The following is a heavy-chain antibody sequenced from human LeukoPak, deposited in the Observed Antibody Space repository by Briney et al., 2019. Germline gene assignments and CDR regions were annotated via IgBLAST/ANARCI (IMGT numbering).Heavy chain of an antibody. D-gene: IGHD1-14*01. Sequence: GASVTVSCTSSGYAFTIYNINWVRHATGQGLEWMGWMNPNSGYTGNSQKFQGRVTMTRNTSITTAYMKLSSLRSEDTAVYYCARSGILGPGDYYYYMDVWGKGTTVTISS. J-gene: IGHJ6*03. V-gene: IGHV1-8*01. CDR3: ARSGILGPGDYYYYMDV. CDR2: MNPNSGYT. CDR1: GYAFTIYN.